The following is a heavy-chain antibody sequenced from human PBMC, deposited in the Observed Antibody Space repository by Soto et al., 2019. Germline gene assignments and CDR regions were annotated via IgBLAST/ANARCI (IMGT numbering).Heavy chain of an antibody. D-gene: IGHD1-26*01. Sequence: EILSLTCTGSGGSISSYYWSWIRQPPGKGLEWIGYIYYSGSTNYNPSLKSRVTISVDTSKNQFSLKLSSVTAADTAVYYCARVKTESFTVGAAWFDPWGQRTPLMVSS. CDR1: GGSISSYY. CDR3: ARVKTESFTVGAAWFDP. V-gene: IGHV4-59*01. CDR2: IYYSGST. J-gene: IGHJ5*01.